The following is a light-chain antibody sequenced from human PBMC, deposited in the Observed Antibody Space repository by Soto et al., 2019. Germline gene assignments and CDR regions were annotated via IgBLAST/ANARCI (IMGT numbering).Light chain of an antibody. V-gene: IGKV3-11*01. CDR3: HQRQSWPRT. J-gene: IGKJ1*01. CDR1: QSVKTF. Sequence: EIVLTPSPATLSLSPGARATLSCRASQSVKTFLVWYQQRPGQAPRLLIHDASHRAAGIPARFSASGSGADFTLTISDVQPEDFALYYCHQRQSWPRTFGQGTKVDIK. CDR2: DAS.